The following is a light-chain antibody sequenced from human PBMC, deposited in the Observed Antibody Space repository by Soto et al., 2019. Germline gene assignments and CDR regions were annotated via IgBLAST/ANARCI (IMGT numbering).Light chain of an antibody. CDR1: SGSVSTNYY. CDR3: VLYMGSGSVV. J-gene: IGLJ2*01. V-gene: IGLV8-61*01. Sequence: QTVVTQEPSFSVSPGGTVTLTCGLSSGSVSTNYYPTWYQQTPGQTPRTLIYGTNTRSSGVPDRFSGSILGNKAALTITGAQADYESDYYCVLYMGSGSVVFGGGTKLTVL. CDR2: GTN.